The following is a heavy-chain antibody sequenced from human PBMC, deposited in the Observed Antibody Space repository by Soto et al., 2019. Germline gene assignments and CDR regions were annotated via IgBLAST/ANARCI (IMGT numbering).Heavy chain of an antibody. CDR3: ARAHSYYGMDV. V-gene: IGHV1-8*02. CDR2: MNPNSGNT. Sequence: ASVKVSCKASGYTFTGYYMHWVRQATGQGLEWMGWMNPNSGNTDYAQKFQGRVTMTRNTSISTAYMELSSLRSEDTAVYYCARAHSYYGMDVWGQGTTVTVSS. J-gene: IGHJ6*02. CDR1: GYTFTGYY.